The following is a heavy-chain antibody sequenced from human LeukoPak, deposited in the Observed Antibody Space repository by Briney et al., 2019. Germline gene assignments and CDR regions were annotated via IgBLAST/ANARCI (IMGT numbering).Heavy chain of an antibody. V-gene: IGHV3-21*01. D-gene: IGHD2-2*01. CDR1: VFTFSSYD. CDR3: AKADGSSSTCYLRRSWFDP. CDR2: ISTSSRYI. Sequence: GGSLRLSCAASVFTFSSYDMNWVRQAPGKGLEWVSSISTSSRYIYYTDSVRGRFTISRDDAKNSLYLQMNSLRAEDTAVYYCAKADGSSSTCYLRRSWFDPWGQGTLVTVSS. J-gene: IGHJ5*02.